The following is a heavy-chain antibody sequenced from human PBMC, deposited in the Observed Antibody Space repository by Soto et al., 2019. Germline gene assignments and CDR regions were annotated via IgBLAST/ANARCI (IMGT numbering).Heavy chain of an antibody. Sequence: SETLSLTCTVPGFSIISSGYYWSWIRQHPGKGLEWIGYIYYSGSTYYNPSLKSRVTISVDTSKNQFSLKLSSVTAADTAVYYCARAREDYYDSSGYPEHAFDIWGQGTMVT. V-gene: IGHV4-31*03. D-gene: IGHD3-22*01. CDR2: IYYSGST. J-gene: IGHJ3*02. CDR1: GFSIISSGYY. CDR3: ARAREDYYDSSGYPEHAFDI.